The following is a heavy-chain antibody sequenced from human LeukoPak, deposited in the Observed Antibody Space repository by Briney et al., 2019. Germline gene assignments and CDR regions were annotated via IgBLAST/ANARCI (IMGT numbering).Heavy chain of an antibody. J-gene: IGHJ3*02. D-gene: IGHD6-13*01. V-gene: IGHV4-39*01. CDR2: IYYSGST. Sequence: SETLSLTCTVSGGSISSSNYYWGWIRQPPGKGLEWIGSIYYSGSTYYNPSLRSRVTISVDTSKNQLSLKLSSVTAADTAVYYCASPYSSSWNDAFDIWGQGTMVTVSS. CDR1: GGSISSSNYY. CDR3: ASPYSSSWNDAFDI.